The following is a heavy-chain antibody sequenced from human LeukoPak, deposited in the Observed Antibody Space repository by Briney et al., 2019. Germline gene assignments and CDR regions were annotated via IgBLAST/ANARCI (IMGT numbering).Heavy chain of an antibody. D-gene: IGHD3-10*01. CDR2: INHSGST. CDR1: GGSFSSYY. J-gene: IGHJ5*02. V-gene: IGHV4-34*01. Sequence: PETLSLTCAVYGGSFSSYYLSWIRQPPGKGLEWIGAINHSGSTNYNPSLKSRVTIAVDTSKNQFSLKRRSVTAADTAVYYCATAFTMVRGHWFDPWGQGTLVTVSS. CDR3: ATAFTMVRGHWFDP.